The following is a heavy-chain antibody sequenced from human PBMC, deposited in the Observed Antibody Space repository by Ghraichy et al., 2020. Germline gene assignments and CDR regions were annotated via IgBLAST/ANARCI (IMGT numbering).Heavy chain of an antibody. D-gene: IGHD5-18*01. Sequence: SETLSLTCTVSGGSISSYYWSWIRQPPGKGLEWIGYIYYSGSTNYNPSLKSRVTISVDTSKNQFSLKLSSVTASDTAVYYCARDRGSYGIDYWGQGTLVTVSS. CDR2: IYYSGST. J-gene: IGHJ4*02. CDR3: ARDRGSYGIDY. CDR1: GGSISSYY. V-gene: IGHV4-59*01.